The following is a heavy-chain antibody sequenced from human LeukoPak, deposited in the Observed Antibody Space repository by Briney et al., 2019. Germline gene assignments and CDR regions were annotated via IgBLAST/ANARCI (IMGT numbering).Heavy chain of an antibody. CDR2: IYPGDSDT. CDR1: GYSFTSYW. CDR3: ARLEYCSSTSCNDNWFDP. V-gene: IGHV5-51*01. J-gene: IGHJ5*02. D-gene: IGHD2-2*01. Sequence: GESLKISCKGSGYSFTSYWIGWVRQMPGKGLEWIGIIYPGDSDTRYSPSFQGQVTISADKSISTAYLQWSSLKASDTAMYYCARLEYCSSTSCNDNWFDPWGQGTLVTVSS.